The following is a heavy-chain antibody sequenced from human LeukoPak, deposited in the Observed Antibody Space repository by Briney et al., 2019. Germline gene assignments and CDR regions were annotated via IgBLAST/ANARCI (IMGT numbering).Heavy chain of an antibody. CDR1: GFTFDDYA. CDR2: ISWHSGSI. J-gene: IGHJ4*02. CDR3: AKDWSYDSSGADY. V-gene: IGHV3-9*01. Sequence: GGSLRLSCAASGFTFDDYAMHWVRQAPGEGLEWVSGISWHSGSIGYADSVKGRFTISRDNAKNSLYLQMNSLRAEDTAFYYCAKDWSYDSSGADYWGQGTLVTVSS. D-gene: IGHD3-22*01.